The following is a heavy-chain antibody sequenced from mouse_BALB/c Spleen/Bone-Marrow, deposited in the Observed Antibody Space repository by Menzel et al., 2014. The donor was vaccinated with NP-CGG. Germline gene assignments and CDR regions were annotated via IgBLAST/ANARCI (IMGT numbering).Heavy chain of an antibody. Sequence: QVQLQQSGAELVSPGASVKLSCKASGYTFTSYWINWVKQRPGQGLEWIGNIYPSDSYTNYNQKFKDKATLTVDKSSSTAYMQLSSPTSEDSAVYYCTRSYGSSYEYYFDYWGQGTTLTVSS. V-gene: IGHV1-69*02. CDR3: TRSYGSSYEYYFDY. J-gene: IGHJ2*01. D-gene: IGHD1-1*01. CDR2: IYPSDSYT. CDR1: GYTFTSYW.